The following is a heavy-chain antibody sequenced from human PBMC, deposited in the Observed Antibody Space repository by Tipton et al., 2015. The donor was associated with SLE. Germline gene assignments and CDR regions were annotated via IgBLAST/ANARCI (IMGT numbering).Heavy chain of an antibody. CDR1: GFTFSSYA. J-gene: IGHJ3*02. Sequence: GSLRLSCAASGFTFSSYAMNWVRQAPGKGLEWVSAISGSGGSTYYADSVKGRFTISRDNSKNTLYLQMNSLRAEDTAVYYCTTAIDYGDEEAFDIWGQGTMVTVSS. CDR3: TTAIDYGDEEAFDI. V-gene: IGHV3-23*01. D-gene: IGHD4-17*01. CDR2: ISGSGGST.